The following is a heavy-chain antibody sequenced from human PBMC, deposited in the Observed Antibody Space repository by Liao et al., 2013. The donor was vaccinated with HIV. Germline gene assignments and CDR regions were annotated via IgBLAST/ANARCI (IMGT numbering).Heavy chain of an antibody. CDR3: ARGLRYSSSHFDY. D-gene: IGHD6-13*01. Sequence: QLQLQESGPGLVKPSETLSLTCTVSGGSISSSSYYWGWIRQPPGKGLEWIGRIYSSGSTNYNPSLKSRVTMSVDTSKNQFSLKLSSVTAADTAVYYCARGLRYSSSHFDYWGQGTLVTVSS. CDR2: IYSSGST. V-gene: IGHV4-61*05. CDR1: GGSISSSSYY. J-gene: IGHJ4*02.